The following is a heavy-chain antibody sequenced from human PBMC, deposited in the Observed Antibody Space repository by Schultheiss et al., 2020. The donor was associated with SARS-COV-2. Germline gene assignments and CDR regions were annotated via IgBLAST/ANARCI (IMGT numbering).Heavy chain of an antibody. D-gene: IGHD3-16*01. V-gene: IGHV4-61*08. CDR3: AGFGVQGFDP. J-gene: IGHJ5*02. CDR2: IYTNGST. CDR1: GGSISSGGYY. Sequence: SETLSLTCTVSGGSISSGGYYWSWIRQHPGKGLEWIGCIYTNGSTSSNPSLKSRVTISLDTAKKQLSLILSSVTAADTVVYYCAGFGVQGFDPWGQGTLVTGSS.